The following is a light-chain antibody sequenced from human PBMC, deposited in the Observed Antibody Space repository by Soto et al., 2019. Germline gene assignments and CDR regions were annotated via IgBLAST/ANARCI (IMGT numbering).Light chain of an antibody. Sequence: EIVLTQSPGTLSLSPGERATLSCRASQSVSSSYLAWYQQKPGQAPRLLIYGASSRATGIPDRFSGSGSGTNFPLPISRLEPEDFAVYYCQQYGSSPPWTFGQGTKVEIK. CDR3: QQYGSSPPWT. V-gene: IGKV3-20*01. CDR1: QSVSSSY. J-gene: IGKJ1*01. CDR2: GAS.